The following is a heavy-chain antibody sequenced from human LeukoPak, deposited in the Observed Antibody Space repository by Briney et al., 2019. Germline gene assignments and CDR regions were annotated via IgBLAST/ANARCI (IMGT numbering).Heavy chain of an antibody. CDR3: ASSGYYGSGSCFEY. CDR2: IYTSGNT. D-gene: IGHD3-10*01. Sequence: SATLSLTCTVSGGSISSYYWSWIRQPAGRGLEWIGRIYTSGNTNYNPSLKSRVTMSVDASKKQFSLKLSSVTAADSAVYYCASSGYYGSGSCFEYWGQGTLVTVSS. V-gene: IGHV4-4*07. J-gene: IGHJ4*02. CDR1: GGSISSYY.